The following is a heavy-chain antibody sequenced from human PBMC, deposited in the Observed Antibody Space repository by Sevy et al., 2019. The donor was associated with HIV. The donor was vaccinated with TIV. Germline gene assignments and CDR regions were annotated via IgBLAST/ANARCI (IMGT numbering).Heavy chain of an antibody. V-gene: IGHV3-30-3*01. J-gene: IGHJ3*02. CDR3: AKVQYYYDSSGYSFCAFDI. D-gene: IGHD3-22*01. CDR1: GFTFSSYA. Sequence: GGSLRLSCAASGFTFSSYAMHWVRQAPGKGLEWVAVISYDGSNKYYADSVKGRFTISRDNSKNTLYLQMNSLRAEDTAVYYCAKVQYYYDSSGYSFCAFDIWGQGTMVTVSS. CDR2: ISYDGSNK.